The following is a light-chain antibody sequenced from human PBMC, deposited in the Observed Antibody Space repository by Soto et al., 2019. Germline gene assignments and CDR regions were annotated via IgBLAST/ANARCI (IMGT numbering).Light chain of an antibody. J-gene: IGLJ1*01. CDR3: SSYTASSTLYV. V-gene: IGLV2-14*01. Sequence: QSVLTQPASVSGSLGQPITISCTGTSSDVGGYNYVSWYQQHPGKAPKLMIYEVSNRPSGVSNHFSGSKSGNTASLTISGLQAEDEADYYCSSYTASSTLYVFGTGTQLTVL. CDR1: SSDVGGYNY. CDR2: EVS.